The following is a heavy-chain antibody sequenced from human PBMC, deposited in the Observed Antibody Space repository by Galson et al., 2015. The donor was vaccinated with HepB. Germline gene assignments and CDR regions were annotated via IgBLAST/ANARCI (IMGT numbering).Heavy chain of an antibody. CDR3: ASGYFDWFGY. CDR2: ISYDGSDK. V-gene: IGHV3-30*03. D-gene: IGHD3-9*01. CDR1: GLDFSNYG. Sequence: SLRLSCAVSGLDFSNYGMHWVRQAPGKGLEWVATISYDGSDKDFADSVRGRFTISRDNSKNTLYLHMNSLRSEDTAVYYCASGYFDWFGYWGQGTLVTVSS. J-gene: IGHJ5*01.